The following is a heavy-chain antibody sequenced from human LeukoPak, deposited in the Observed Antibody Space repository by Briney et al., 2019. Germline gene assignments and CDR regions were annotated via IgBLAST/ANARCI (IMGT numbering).Heavy chain of an antibody. D-gene: IGHD3-10*01. V-gene: IGHV1-8*01. CDR1: GYTFTSYD. CDR3: PRGYRVRYGSGSYRGYYFDY. J-gene: IGHJ4*02. Sequence: GSLKVSCKASGYTFTSYDINWVRQATGQGLEWMGLMNPNSGNTCYAQRFKGRFTMSRNTSISTAYMELNSLRSEDTAVYYCPRGYRVRYGSGSYRGYYFDYWGQGTLVTVSS. CDR2: MNPNSGNT.